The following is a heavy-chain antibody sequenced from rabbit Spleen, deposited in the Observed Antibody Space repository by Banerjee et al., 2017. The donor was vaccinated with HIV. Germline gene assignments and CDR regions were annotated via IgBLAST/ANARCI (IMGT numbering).Heavy chain of an antibody. CDR3: ARDSGTSFSSYGMDL. D-gene: IGHD8-1*01. CDR2: INAVTGKA. CDR1: GFSFNSNYY. J-gene: IGHJ6*01. V-gene: IGHV1S40*01. Sequence: QSLEESGGDLVKPGASLTLTCTASGFSFNSNYYMCWVRQAPGKGLEWIACINAVTGKAVYASWAKGRFTFSKTSSTTVTLQVTSLTAADTATYFCARDSGTSFSSYGMDLWGPGTLVTVS.